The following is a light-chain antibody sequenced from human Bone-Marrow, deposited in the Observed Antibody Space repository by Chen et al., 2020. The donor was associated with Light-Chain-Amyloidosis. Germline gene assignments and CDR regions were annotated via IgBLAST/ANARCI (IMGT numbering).Light chain of an antibody. Sequence: SYELTQPPSVSVSPGQTARITCSGDDLPTKYAYWYQQKPGQAPVLVIHRDTERPSGISERFSGTSSGTTATLTISGVQAEDEADYHWQSADGSGTAEVTFVGGTKQT. J-gene: IGLJ2*01. CDR3: QSADGSGTAEVT. V-gene: IGLV3-25*03. CDR2: RDT. CDR1: DLPTKY.